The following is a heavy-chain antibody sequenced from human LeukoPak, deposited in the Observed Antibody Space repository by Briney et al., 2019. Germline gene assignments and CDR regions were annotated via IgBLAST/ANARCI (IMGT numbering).Heavy chain of an antibody. J-gene: IGHJ4*02. Sequence: GESLKISCKGSGYSFIGYWIGWVRQMPGEGLEWMGIIYPGDSDTRYSPSFQGQVTISADKSISTAYLQWSSLKASDTAMYYCAIRAYSYEYFDFWGQGTLVTVSS. CDR2: IYPGDSDT. V-gene: IGHV5-51*01. CDR1: GYSFIGYW. D-gene: IGHD5-18*01. CDR3: AIRAYSYEYFDF.